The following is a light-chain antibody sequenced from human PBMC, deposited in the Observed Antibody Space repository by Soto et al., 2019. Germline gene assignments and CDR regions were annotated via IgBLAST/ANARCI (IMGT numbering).Light chain of an antibody. CDR3: QSHDSSLSGIYV. CDR1: SSNIGSNY. V-gene: IGLV1-47*01. J-gene: IGLJ1*01. Sequence: QSVLTQPPSASGTPGQRVTISCSGSSSNIGSNYVYWYQQVPGTAPKLLIYRNNQRPSGVPDRFSGSKSGTSASLAISGLRSEDEADYYCQSHDSSLSGIYVFGTGTKVTVL. CDR2: RNN.